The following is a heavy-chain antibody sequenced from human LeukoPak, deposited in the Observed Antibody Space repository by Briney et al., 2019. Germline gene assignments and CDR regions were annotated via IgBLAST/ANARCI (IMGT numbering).Heavy chain of an antibody. CDR1: GFIFRGYE. CDR2: ISSSRSYI. CDR3: AKVESYCSSTSCYPKTMGAFDI. Sequence: GGSLRLSCAASGFIFRGYEMSCVRQAPGKGLEGVSSISSSRSYIYYADSVKGRFTISRDNAKNSLYLQMNSLRAADTAVYYCAKVESYCSSTSCYPKTMGAFDIWGQGTMATVSS. V-gene: IGHV3-21*04. J-gene: IGHJ3*02. D-gene: IGHD2-2*01.